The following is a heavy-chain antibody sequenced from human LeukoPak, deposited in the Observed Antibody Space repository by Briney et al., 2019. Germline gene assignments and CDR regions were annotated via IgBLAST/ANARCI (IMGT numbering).Heavy chain of an antibody. J-gene: IGHJ4*02. CDR2: IS. D-gene: IGHD3-16*01. Sequence: PGGSLRLSCAVSGFSFSSYDMNWVRQAPGKGLEWVSYISAMKGRFTISRDNAENSLYLQMNSLRAEDTAVYYCARPFVWGLATQGLDYWGQGTLVTVSS. CDR1: GFSFSSYD. CDR3: ARPFVWGLATQGLDY. V-gene: IGHV3-48*03.